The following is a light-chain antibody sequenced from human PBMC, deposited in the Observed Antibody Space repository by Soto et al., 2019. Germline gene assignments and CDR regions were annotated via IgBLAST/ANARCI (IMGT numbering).Light chain of an antibody. CDR2: DAT. V-gene: IGKV3-20*01. CDR1: ERVGSNH. CDR3: QYYGRTGT. J-gene: IGKJ1*01. Sequence: EIVLTQSPGTLSLSPGESASLSCRASERVGSNHLAWYQQRPGRAPRLLIYDATSRPTGVPDRFTGSGSGTDFTLTITSLEHEEFAVYYCQYYGRTGTCGQGTKVEIK.